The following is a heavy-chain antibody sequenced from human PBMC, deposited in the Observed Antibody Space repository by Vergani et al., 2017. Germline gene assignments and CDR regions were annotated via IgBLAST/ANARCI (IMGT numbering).Heavy chain of an antibody. CDR2: IWYDGSNK. CDR3: AKEVRALVILNWFDP. V-gene: IGHV3-33*06. Sequence: QVQLVESGGGVVQPGRSLRLSCAASGFTFSSYGMHWVRQAPGKGLEWVAVIWYDGSNKYYADSVKGRFTISRDNSKNTLYLQMNSLRAEDTAVYYCAKEVRALVILNWFDPWGQGTLVTVSS. J-gene: IGHJ5*02. D-gene: IGHD5-18*01. CDR1: GFTFSSYG.